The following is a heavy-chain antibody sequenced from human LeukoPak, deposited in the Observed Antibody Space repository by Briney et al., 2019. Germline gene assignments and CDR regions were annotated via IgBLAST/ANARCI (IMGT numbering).Heavy chain of an antibody. CDR3: ARGFDTNAFDI. D-gene: IGHD3-3*01. J-gene: IGHJ3*02. CDR2: ISNDGSNK. V-gene: IGHV3-30*04. Sequence: PGGSLRLSCAASGFTFNAYTMHWVRQAPGKGLEWVARISNDGSNKYYTDSVKGRFTIPRDSSKNTVYLQMNSLRTEDTALYYCARGFDTNAFDIWGQGTLVTVSS. CDR1: GFTFNAYT.